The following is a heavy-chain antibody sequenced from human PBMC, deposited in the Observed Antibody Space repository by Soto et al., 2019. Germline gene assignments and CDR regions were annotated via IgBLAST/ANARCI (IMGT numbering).Heavy chain of an antibody. CDR1: GFTFSSYG. D-gene: IGHD3-10*01. CDR2: IWYDGSNK. Sequence: PGGSLRLSCAASGFTFSSYGMHWVRQAPGKGLEWVAVIWYDGSNKYYADSVKGRFTISRDNSKNTLYLQMNSLRAEDTAVYYCARGSNYYGSGSYPSTPNWFDPWGQGTLVTVSS. CDR3: ARGSNYYGSGSYPSTPNWFDP. V-gene: IGHV3-33*01. J-gene: IGHJ5*02.